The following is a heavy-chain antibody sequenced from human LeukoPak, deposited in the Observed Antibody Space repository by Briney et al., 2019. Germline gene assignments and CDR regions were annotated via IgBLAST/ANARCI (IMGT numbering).Heavy chain of an antibody. Sequence: GGSLRLSCAASGFTFSSYSMNWVRQAPGKGLEWVSYISSSSSTIYYAASVEGRFTISRDNSKNTLYLQMNSLRVEDTGVYYCAKGHSAHGTGFDCWGQGTQVAVSS. CDR3: AKGHSAHGTGFDC. CDR1: GFTFSSYS. CDR2: ISSSSSTI. J-gene: IGHJ4*02. D-gene: IGHD1-14*01. V-gene: IGHV3-48*01.